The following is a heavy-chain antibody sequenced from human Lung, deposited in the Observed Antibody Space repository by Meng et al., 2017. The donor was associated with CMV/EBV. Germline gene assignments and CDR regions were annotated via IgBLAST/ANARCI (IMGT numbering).Heavy chain of an antibody. J-gene: IGHJ6*02. V-gene: IGHV3-48*03. D-gene: IGHD2-21*02. Sequence: GESLKISCAASGFTFSSYEMNWVRQAPGKGLEWVSYISSGGITISYADSVRGRFTISRDNAKKTLSLQMNTLRAEDTALYYCTKGGGERVTFDAMDVWGQGXTVTASS. CDR3: TKGGGERVTFDAMDV. CDR2: ISSGGITI. CDR1: GFTFSSYE.